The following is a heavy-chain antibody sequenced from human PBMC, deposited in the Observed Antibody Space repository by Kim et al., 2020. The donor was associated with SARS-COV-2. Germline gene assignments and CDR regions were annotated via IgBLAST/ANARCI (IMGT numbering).Heavy chain of an antibody. CDR3: AKDRYYYDSSGSHGMDV. J-gene: IGHJ6*02. V-gene: IGHV3-33*06. D-gene: IGHD3-22*01. CDR1: GFTFSSYG. Sequence: GGSLRLSCAASGFTFSSYGMHWVRQAPGKGLEWVAVIWYDGSNKYYADSVKGRFTISRDNSKNTLYLQMNSLRAEDTAVYYCAKDRYYYDSSGSHGMDVWGQGTTVTVSS. CDR2: IWYDGSNK.